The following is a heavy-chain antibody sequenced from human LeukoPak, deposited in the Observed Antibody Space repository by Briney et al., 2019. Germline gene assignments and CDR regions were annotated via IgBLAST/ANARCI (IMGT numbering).Heavy chain of an antibody. CDR2: ISYDGSNK. Sequence: GRSLRLSCAASGFTFSSYGMHWVRQAPGKGLEWVAVISYDGSNKYYADSVKGRFTISRDNSKNTLYLQMNSLRAEGTAVYYCATTVVARDAFDIWGQGTMVTVSS. V-gene: IGHV3-30*03. CDR3: ATTVVARDAFDI. CDR1: GFTFSSYG. J-gene: IGHJ3*02. D-gene: IGHD2-15*01.